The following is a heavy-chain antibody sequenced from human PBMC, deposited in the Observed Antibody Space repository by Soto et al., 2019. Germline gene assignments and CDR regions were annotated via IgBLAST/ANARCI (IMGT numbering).Heavy chain of an antibody. CDR2: ISGSGGST. CDR3: AKDVVDGTVTTTRYAFDI. Sequence: PGGSLRLSCAASGFTFSSYAMSWVRQAPGKGLEWVSAISGSGGSTYYADSVKGRFTISRDNSKNTLYLQMNSLRAEDTAVYYCAKDVVDGTVTTTRYAFDIWGQGTMVTVSS. V-gene: IGHV3-23*01. CDR1: GFTFSSYA. D-gene: IGHD4-17*01. J-gene: IGHJ3*02.